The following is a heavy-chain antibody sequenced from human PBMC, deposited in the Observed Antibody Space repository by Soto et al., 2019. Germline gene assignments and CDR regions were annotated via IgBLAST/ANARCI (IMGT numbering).Heavy chain of an antibody. Sequence: QVQLVQSGAAVKKPGASVKVSCKASGYTFTSYDINWVRQATGQGRECMGWMNRNSGNTGYAQKFQGRVTMTRNTYISKAYMELGSLRSKDTAVYYCASLVGYDFWCGYQKPRDYWGQGTLVTVSS. CDR2: MNRNSGNT. J-gene: IGHJ4*02. V-gene: IGHV1-8*01. D-gene: IGHD3-3*01. CDR1: GYTFTSYD. CDR3: ASLVGYDFWCGYQKPRDY.